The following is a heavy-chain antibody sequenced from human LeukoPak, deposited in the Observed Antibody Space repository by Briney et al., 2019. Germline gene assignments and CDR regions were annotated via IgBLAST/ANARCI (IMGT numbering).Heavy chain of an antibody. CDR1: GYTFTSYG. Sequence: ASVKVSCKASGYTFTSYGISWVRQAPGQGLEWMGWISAYNGNTNYAQKLQGRVTMTTDTSTSTAYMELRSLRSDDTAVYYCARTPQDLDYGSGYYYYYMDVWGKGTTVTISS. D-gene: IGHD3-10*01. J-gene: IGHJ6*03. V-gene: IGHV1-18*01. CDR3: ARTPQDLDYGSGYYYYYMDV. CDR2: ISAYNGNT.